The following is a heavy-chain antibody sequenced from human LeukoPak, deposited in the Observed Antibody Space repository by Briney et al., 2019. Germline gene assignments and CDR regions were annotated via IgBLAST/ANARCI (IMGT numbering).Heavy chain of an antibody. D-gene: IGHD3-16*02. Sequence: SETLSLTCTVSGGSISSSSYYWGWIRQPPGKGLEWIGSIYYSGSTYYNPSLKSRVTISVDTSKNQFSLKLSSVTAADTAVYYCARGNYDYVWGSYRHPSYYFDYWGQGTLVTVSS. CDR1: GGSISSSSYY. CDR2: IYYSGST. CDR3: ARGNYDYVWGSYRHPSYYFDY. V-gene: IGHV4-39*07. J-gene: IGHJ4*02.